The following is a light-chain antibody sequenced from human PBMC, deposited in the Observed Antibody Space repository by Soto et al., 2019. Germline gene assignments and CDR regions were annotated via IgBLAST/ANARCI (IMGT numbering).Light chain of an antibody. Sequence: QSVLTQPPSVSAAPGQKVTISCSGGSSNIGNNYVSWYQQLPGTAPKLLIYENNKRPSGIPDRFSGSKSGTSATLGITGLQTGDEADYYCGTWDSSLSAVVFGGGTKVTV. J-gene: IGLJ2*01. CDR3: GTWDSSLSAVV. CDR1: SSNIGNNY. V-gene: IGLV1-51*02. CDR2: ENN.